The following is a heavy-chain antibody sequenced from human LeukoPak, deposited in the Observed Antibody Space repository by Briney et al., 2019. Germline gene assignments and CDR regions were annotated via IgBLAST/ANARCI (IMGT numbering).Heavy chain of an antibody. CDR2: IYYDGSNT. Sequence: SGKSLRLSCVASGLNFRSSGMHWVRQAPGKGLEWVAVIYYDGSNTYYGDSVKGRFSISRDNSKNTVFLQMNSLRVEDTAVYFCARVSNSVSHWGDAMDVWGQGTTVTVSS. J-gene: IGHJ6*02. D-gene: IGHD3-16*01. CDR1: GLNFRSSG. V-gene: IGHV3-33*01. CDR3: ARVSNSVSHWGDAMDV.